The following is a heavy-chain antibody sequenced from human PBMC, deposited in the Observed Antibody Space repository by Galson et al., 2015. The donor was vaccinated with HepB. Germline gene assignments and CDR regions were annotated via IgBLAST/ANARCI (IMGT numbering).Heavy chain of an antibody. J-gene: IGHJ3*02. V-gene: IGHV3-48*02. CDR2: ITSSSSNI. Sequence: SLRLSCAASGFTLSNYSMNWVRQAPGKGLEWLSYITSSSSNIYYADSVKGRFTISRDYAKKSLYLEMTSLRDEDTAVYYCTRKWAFDIWGQGTMVTVS. CDR3: TRKWAFDI. D-gene: IGHD1-26*01. CDR1: GFTLSNYS.